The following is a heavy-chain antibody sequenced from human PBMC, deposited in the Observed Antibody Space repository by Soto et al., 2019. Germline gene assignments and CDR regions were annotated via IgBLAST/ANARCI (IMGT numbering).Heavy chain of an antibody. V-gene: IGHV4-34*01. CDR3: STRAYDTNGYYRFDP. CDR1: GGSFSCHS. CDR2: INHSGRV. J-gene: IGHJ5*01. Sequence: SETLSRTCAVYGGSFSCHSWTWIRQSPGKGLEWIGDINHSGRVNYSPSLKSRVTISLDTSKNQFSLTLSAVTTADTAMYYCSTRAYDTNGYYRFDPWGQGTLVTVSS. D-gene: IGHD3-22*01.